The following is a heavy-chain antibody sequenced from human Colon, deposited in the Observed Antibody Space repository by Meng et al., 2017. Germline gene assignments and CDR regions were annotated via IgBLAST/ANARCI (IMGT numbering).Heavy chain of an antibody. V-gene: IGHV4-4*02. CDR3: VRQGMTSYSWGY. CDR1: SGSISSSNW. D-gene: IGHD3-9*01. Sequence: QAQLEELVSGLVKPSGTLSLTCAVSSGSISSSNWWSWVRQPPGKGLEWIGEISQSGTTYYNPSLKSRVTITGDWSKNQFSLNLNSVTAADTALYYCVRQGMTSYSWGYWGQGTLVTVSS. J-gene: IGHJ4*02. CDR2: ISQSGTT.